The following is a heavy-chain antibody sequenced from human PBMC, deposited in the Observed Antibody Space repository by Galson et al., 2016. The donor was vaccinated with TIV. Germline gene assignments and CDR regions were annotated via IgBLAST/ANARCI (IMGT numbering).Heavy chain of an antibody. CDR3: AEDPDMVYGNSDFDS. Sequence: SLRLSCAASGFRFRSYAMTWVRQAPGKGLECVSSISGGGDITYYADSVKGRFTISRDNSRNTLYLQMNSLRVDDTAVYYCAEDPDMVYGNSDFDSWGQGTLVTVSS. D-gene: IGHD3-10*01. CDR1: GFRFRSYA. V-gene: IGHV3-23*01. J-gene: IGHJ4*02. CDR2: ISGGGDIT.